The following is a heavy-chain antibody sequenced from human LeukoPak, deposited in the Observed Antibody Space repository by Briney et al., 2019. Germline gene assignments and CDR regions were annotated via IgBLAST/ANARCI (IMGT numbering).Heavy chain of an antibody. CDR3: ARHVPVIPTTKRYFYMDV. J-gene: IGHJ6*03. Sequence: PSETLSLTCSVSGGSISSSSYFWGWIRQPPGKGLEWIGNIHFGGNTYYNPSLKSRLGLSLDTSTNRFSLTMTSATASDSAVYYCARHVPVIPTTKRYFYMDVWGKGTTVTVSS. D-gene: IGHD1-14*01. CDR1: GGSISSSSYF. CDR2: IHFGGNT. V-gene: IGHV4-39*01.